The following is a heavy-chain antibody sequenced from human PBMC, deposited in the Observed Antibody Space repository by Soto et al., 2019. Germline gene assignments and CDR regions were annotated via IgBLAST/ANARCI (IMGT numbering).Heavy chain of an antibody. J-gene: IGHJ6*02. CDR3: ARDRSFGYGYYYYGMGV. Sequence: ASVKVSCKASGYTFTGYYMHWVRQAPGQGREWMGWINPNSGGTNYAQKSQGRVTMTRDTSISTAYMELSRLRSDDTAVYYCARDRSFGYGYYYYGMGVWGQGXTVTVYS. CDR2: INPNSGGT. V-gene: IGHV1-2*02. CDR1: GYTFTGYY. D-gene: IGHD5-18*01.